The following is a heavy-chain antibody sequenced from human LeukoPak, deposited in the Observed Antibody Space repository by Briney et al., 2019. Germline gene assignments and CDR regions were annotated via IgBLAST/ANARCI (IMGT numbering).Heavy chain of an antibody. V-gene: IGHV3-15*01. CDR1: GFTFSSYG. J-gene: IGHJ4*02. CDR2: IKSKTDGGTT. CDR3: TTDPQKSAFDY. Sequence: PGGSLRLSCAASGFTFSSYGMSWVRQAPGKGLEWVGRIKSKTDGGTTDYAAPVKGRFTISRDDSKNTLYLQMNSLKTEDTAVYYCTTDPQKSAFDYWGQGTLVTVSS.